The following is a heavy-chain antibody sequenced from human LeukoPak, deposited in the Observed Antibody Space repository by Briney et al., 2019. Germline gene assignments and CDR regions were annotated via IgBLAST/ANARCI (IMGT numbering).Heavy chain of an antibody. CDR2: IYYSGST. D-gene: IGHD3-10*01. Sequence: SETLSLTCTVSGGSISSSSYYWGWIRQPPGKGLEWIGSIYYSGSTYYNPSLKSRVTISVDTSKNQFSLKLSSVTAADTAVYYCASAYGSGSYFFDPWGQGTLVTVSS. J-gene: IGHJ5*02. CDR3: ASAYGSGSYFFDP. V-gene: IGHV4-39*01. CDR1: GGSISSSSYY.